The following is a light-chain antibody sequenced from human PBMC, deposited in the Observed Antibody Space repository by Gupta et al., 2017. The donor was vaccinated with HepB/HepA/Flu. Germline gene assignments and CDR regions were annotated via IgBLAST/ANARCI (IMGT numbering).Light chain of an antibody. V-gene: IGLV3-21*02. J-gene: IGLJ3*02. CDR2: DDR. CDR1: NIGSKS. CDR3: QVCDNEHWV. Sequence: SYVLTQPPSVSVAPGQTAIITCGGTNIGSKSVHWYQRKPGQAPVVVVHDDRNRPSGIPERFFGSNFENTATLTIDRVEAGDEADYYCQVCDNEHWVFGGGTKLTVL.